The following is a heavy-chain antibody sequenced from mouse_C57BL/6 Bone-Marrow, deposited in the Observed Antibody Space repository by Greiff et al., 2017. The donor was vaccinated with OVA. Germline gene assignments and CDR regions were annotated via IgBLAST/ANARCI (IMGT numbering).Heavy chain of an antibody. CDR1: GYTFTSYW. J-gene: IGHJ3*01. D-gene: IGHD1-1*02. Sequence: VQLQQPGAELVMPGASVKLSCKASGYTFTSYWMHWVKQRPGQGLEWIGEIDPSDSYTNYNQKFKGKATLTVDKSSSTAYMQLSSLTSEDSAVYYSAEGWAGLVYGGQGTRVTVSA. CDR3: AEGWAGLVY. CDR2: IDPSDSYT. V-gene: IGHV1-69*01.